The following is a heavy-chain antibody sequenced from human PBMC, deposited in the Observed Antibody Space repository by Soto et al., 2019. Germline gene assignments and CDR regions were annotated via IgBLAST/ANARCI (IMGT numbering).Heavy chain of an antibody. J-gene: IGHJ6*02. CDR1: GFTFSSYW. Sequence: EVQLVESGGGLVQPGGSLRLSCAASGFTFSSYWMSWVRQAPGKGLEWVAHIKQDGSEKYYVDSVKGRFTISRDNAKNSLYLQMNSLRAGDTAVYYCARVRGSSSSRRGMDVWGQGPTVTVSS. CDR3: ARVRGSSSSRRGMDV. CDR2: IKQDGSEK. D-gene: IGHD6-6*01. V-gene: IGHV3-7*01.